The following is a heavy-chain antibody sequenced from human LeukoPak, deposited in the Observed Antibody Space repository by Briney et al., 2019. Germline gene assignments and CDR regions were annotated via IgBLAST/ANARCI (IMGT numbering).Heavy chain of an antibody. CDR3: ARHLKNYYGSGAIYG. V-gene: IGHV4-31*03. J-gene: IGHJ4*02. CDR2: IYYSGST. CDR1: GGSISSGGYY. D-gene: IGHD3-10*01. Sequence: SETLSLTCTVSGGSISSGGYYWSWIRQHPGKGLEWIGYIYYSGSTYYNPSLKSRVTISVDTSKNQFSLKLSSVTAADTAVYYCARHLKNYYGSGAIYGWGQGTLVTVSS.